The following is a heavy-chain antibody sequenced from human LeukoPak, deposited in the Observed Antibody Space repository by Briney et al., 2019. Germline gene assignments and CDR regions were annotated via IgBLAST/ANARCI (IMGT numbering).Heavy chain of an antibody. D-gene: IGHD2-2*01. V-gene: IGHV3-7*01. Sequence: GGSLRLSCAASGFTFSSYWMSWVRQAPGKGLEWVANIEQDGSEKYYVDSVKGRFTISRDNAKNSLYLQMNSLRAEDTAVYYCARSPTTDIVVVPAALGAFDIWGQGTMVTVSS. CDR1: GFTFSSYW. CDR3: ARSPTTDIVVVPAALGAFDI. J-gene: IGHJ3*02. CDR2: IEQDGSEK.